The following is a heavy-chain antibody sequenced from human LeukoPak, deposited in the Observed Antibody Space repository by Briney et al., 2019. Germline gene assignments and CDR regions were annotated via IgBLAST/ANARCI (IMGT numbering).Heavy chain of an antibody. D-gene: IGHD2-2*02. V-gene: IGHV3-30*18. J-gene: IGHJ4*02. CDR1: GFTFSSYG. Sequence: GGSLRLSCAASGFTFSSYGMHWVRQAPGKGLEWVAVISYDGSNKYYADSVKGRFTISRDNSKNTLYLQMNSLRAEDTAVYYCAKDLKYCSSTSCYRRLDYWGQGTLVTASS. CDR3: AKDLKYCSSTSCYRRLDY. CDR2: ISYDGSNK.